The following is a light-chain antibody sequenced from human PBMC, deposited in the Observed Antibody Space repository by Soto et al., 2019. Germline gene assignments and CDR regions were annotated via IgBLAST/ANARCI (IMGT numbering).Light chain of an antibody. Sequence: EIVITQSPATLSVSPGERVPLSCRASQSVSRNLAWYQYIPGQAPRLLLYAASTMATGIPARFSGSGSRTEFTLSISSLQSEDYAVYYCHQYNNWPPWTFGQGPKVVI. CDR2: AAS. J-gene: IGKJ1*01. V-gene: IGKV3-15*01. CDR3: HQYNNWPPWT. CDR1: QSVSRN.